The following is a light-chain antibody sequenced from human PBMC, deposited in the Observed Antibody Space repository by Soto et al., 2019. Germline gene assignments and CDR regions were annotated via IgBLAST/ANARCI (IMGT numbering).Light chain of an antibody. CDR1: QSVSSN. CDR2: GAS. J-gene: IGKJ1*01. Sequence: EIMMTQSPATLSVSPGERASLSCRASQSVSSNLGWYQQKPGQAPRLFIYGASTRATGIPARFSGSGSGTEFTLTISSLQSEDSAVYYCQQYNDWPLTFGQGTKVEIK. CDR3: QQYNDWPLT. V-gene: IGKV3D-15*01.